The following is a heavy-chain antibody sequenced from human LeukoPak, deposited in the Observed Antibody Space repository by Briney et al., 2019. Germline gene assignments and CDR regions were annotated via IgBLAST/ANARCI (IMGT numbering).Heavy chain of an antibody. D-gene: IGHD2-2*01. CDR3: ARHPELYCSSTSCPFDY. CDR1: GYSFTSYW. CDR2: IYPGDSDT. J-gene: IGHJ4*02. Sequence: GESLKISCKGSGYSFTSYWIGWVRQMPGKGLEWMGIIYPGDSDTRYSPSFQGQVTISADKSISTAYLQWSSLKASDTAMYYCARHPELYCSSTSCPFDYWGQGTLVTVSS. V-gene: IGHV5-51*01.